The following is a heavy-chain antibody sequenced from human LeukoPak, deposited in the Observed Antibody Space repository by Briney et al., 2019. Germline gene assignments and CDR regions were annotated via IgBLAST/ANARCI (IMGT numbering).Heavy chain of an antibody. Sequence: GGSLRLSCATSGFTFSSYAMSWVRQAPGKGLEWVSAISGNGVSTYYADSVKGRFTISRDNSKSTLCLQMNSLRAEDTAVYYCAKQLGYCSDGSCYFPYWGQGTLVTVSS. CDR3: AKQLGYCSDGSCYFPY. D-gene: IGHD2-15*01. V-gene: IGHV3-23*01. CDR2: ISGNGVST. J-gene: IGHJ4*02. CDR1: GFTFSSYA.